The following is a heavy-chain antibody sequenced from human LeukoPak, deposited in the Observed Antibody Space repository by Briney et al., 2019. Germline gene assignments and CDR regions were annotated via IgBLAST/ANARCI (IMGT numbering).Heavy chain of an antibody. V-gene: IGHV1-69*05. Sequence: ASVKVSCKASGGTFSSYAISWVRQAPGQGLEWMGGIIPIFGTANYAQKFQGRVTITTDESTSTAYMELSSLRSEDTAVYYCATGSSSGYLYYFDYWGQGTLVTVSS. J-gene: IGHJ4*02. D-gene: IGHD3-22*01. CDR3: ATGSSSGYLYYFDY. CDR1: GGTFSSYA. CDR2: IIPIFGTA.